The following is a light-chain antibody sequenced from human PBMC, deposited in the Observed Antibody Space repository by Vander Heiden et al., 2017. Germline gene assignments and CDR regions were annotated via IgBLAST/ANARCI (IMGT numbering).Light chain of an antibody. Sequence: QSALTQPASVSGSPGQSLTISCTGTSSDVGGYDYVSWYQHHPGKAPKLLICDVSDRPSGVSNRFSGSKSGNTASLTISGLQAEDEADYYCSSYTSSRTYVFGTGTKVTVL. V-gene: IGLV2-14*03. CDR3: SSYTSSRTYV. CDR2: DVS. CDR1: SSDVGGYDY. J-gene: IGLJ1*01.